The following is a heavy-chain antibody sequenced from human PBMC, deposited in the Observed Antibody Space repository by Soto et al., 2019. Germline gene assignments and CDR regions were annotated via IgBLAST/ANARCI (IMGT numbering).Heavy chain of an antibody. CDR3: AKELTSHYDILTGYYPPGY. CDR1: GFTFSSYG. V-gene: IGHV3-30*18. D-gene: IGHD3-9*01. CDR2: ISYDGSNK. Sequence: ESGGGVVQPGRSLRLSCAASGFTFSSYGMHWVRQAPGKGLEWVAVISYDGSNKYYADSVKGRFTISRDNSKNTLYLQMNSMRAEDTAVYYCAKELTSHYDILTGYYPPGYWGQGTLVTVSS. J-gene: IGHJ4*02.